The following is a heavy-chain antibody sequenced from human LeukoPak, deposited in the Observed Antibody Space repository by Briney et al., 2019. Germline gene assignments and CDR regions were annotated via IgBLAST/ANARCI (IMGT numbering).Heavy chain of an antibody. V-gene: IGHV1-46*01. CDR2: INPSGGST. CDR1: GYTFTSYY. J-gene: IGHJ4*02. D-gene: IGHD3-10*01. CDR3: ARDFGPEYYGSGSKTDDY. Sequence: ASVKVSCKASGYTFTSYYMHWVRQAPGQGLEWMGIINPSGGSTSYAQKFQGRVTMTRDTSISTAYMELSRLRSDDTAVYYCARDFGPEYYGSGSKTDDYWGQGTLVTVSS.